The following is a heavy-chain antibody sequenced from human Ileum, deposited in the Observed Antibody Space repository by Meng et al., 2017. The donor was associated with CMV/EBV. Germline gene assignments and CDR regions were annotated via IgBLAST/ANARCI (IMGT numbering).Heavy chain of an antibody. J-gene: IGHJ4*02. V-gene: IGHV1-3*01. CDR2: INGGNSDT. Sequence: YSFTSLGMHGVRQTPGRKRWGMGYINGGNSDTAFSPKAQGRVAITRDTSANTAYMELNNLRSEDTSIYYCARSGDPGITVTGAFDIWGQGTLVTVSS. D-gene: IGHD6-19*01. CDR3: ARSGDPGITVTGAFDI. CDR1: YSFTSLG.